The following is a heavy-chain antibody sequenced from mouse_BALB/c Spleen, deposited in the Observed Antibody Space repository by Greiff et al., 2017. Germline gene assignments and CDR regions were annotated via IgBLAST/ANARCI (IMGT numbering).Heavy chain of an antibody. J-gene: IGHJ4*01. CDR2: ISYSGST. V-gene: IGHV3-8*02. CDR1: GDSITSGY. CDR3: ARGSRVAMDY. Sequence: EVQRVESGPSLVKPSQTLSLTCSVTGDSITSGYWNWLRKFPGNKLEYMGYISYSGSTYYNPSLKNRISITRDTSKNQFFLKLNSVTTEDTATYYCARGSRVAMDYWGQGTSVTVSS.